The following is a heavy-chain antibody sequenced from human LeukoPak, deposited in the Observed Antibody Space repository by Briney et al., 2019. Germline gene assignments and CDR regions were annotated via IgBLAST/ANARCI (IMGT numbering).Heavy chain of an antibody. CDR3: ARVIVSGGVSIAARMYYYYMDV. CDR1: GYTFTSYA. Sequence: ASVKVSCKASGYTFTSYAMNWVRQAPGQGLEWMGWINTNTGNPTYAQGFTGRFVFSLDTSVSTAYLQISSLKAEDTAVYYCARVIVSGGVSIAARMYYYYMDVWGKGTTVTVSS. D-gene: IGHD6-6*01. CDR2: INTNTGNP. J-gene: IGHJ6*03. V-gene: IGHV7-4-1*02.